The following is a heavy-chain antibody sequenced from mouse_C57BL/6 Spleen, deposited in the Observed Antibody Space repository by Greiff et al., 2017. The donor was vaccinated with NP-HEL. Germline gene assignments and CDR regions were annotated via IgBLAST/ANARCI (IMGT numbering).Heavy chain of an antibody. CDR3: ARSGYYGSSYDYYAMDY. CDR2: IDPSDSYT. CDR1: GYTFTSYW. D-gene: IGHD1-1*01. V-gene: IGHV1-59*01. J-gene: IGHJ4*01. Sequence: VQLQQPGAELVRPGTSVKLSCKASGYTFTSYWMHWVKQRPGQGLEWIGVIDPSDSYTNYNQKFKGKATLTVDTSSSTAYMQLSSLTSEDSAVYYCARSGYYGSSYDYYAMDYWGQGTSVTVSS.